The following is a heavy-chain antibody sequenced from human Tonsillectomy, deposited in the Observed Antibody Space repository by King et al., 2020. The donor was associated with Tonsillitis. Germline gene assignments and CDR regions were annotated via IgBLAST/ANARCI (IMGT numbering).Heavy chain of an antibody. Sequence: VQLVESGGGVVQPGRSLRLSCAASGFMFSNNGMHWVRQAPGKGLEWVALIAYDASYENYADSVKGRFTISRDNSKNTLYLEMNSLRVEDTAVYYCARDVIGLSDWYFDLWGRGTLVTVSS. CDR2: IAYDASYE. J-gene: IGHJ2*01. D-gene: IGHD3-10*01. CDR3: ARDVIGLSDWYFDL. CDR1: GFMFSNNG. V-gene: IGHV3-30*03.